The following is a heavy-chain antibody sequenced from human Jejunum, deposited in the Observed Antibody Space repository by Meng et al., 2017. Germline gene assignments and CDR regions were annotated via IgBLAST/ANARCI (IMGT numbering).Heavy chain of an antibody. J-gene: IGHJ4*02. Sequence: EVQRVESGGGLVQPGGSLRLSCAVSGFTFRDHYMDWVRQAPGKGLEWVGRTRNKANSYSTEYGASVKGRFTISRDDSKNSMYLQMNSLKTEDTAVYYCARHFYHSPVYYSDYWGQGTLVTVSS. V-gene: IGHV3-72*01. CDR2: TRNKANSYST. D-gene: IGHD3-22*01. CDR1: GFTFRDHY. CDR3: ARHFYHSPVYYSDY.